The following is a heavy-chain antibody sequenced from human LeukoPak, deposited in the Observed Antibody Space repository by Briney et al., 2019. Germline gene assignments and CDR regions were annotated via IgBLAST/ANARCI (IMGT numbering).Heavy chain of an antibody. CDR3: ARDGTGIAAEIHNWFDP. V-gene: IGHV1-69*05. D-gene: IGHD6-13*01. CDR1: GGTFSSYA. CDR2: IIPIFGTA. J-gene: IGHJ5*02. Sequence: SVKVSCKASGGTFSSYAISWVRQAPGQGLEWMGGIIPIFGTANYAQKFQGRVTIATDESTSTAYMELSSLRSEDTAVYYCARDGTGIAAEIHNWFDPWGQGTLVTVSS.